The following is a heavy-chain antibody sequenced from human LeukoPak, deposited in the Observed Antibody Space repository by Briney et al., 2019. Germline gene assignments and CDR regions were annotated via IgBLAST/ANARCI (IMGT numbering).Heavy chain of an antibody. CDR3: ARAREAVVVPAAPKGGQDY. CDR1: GGSISSYY. V-gene: IGHV4-39*07. D-gene: IGHD2-2*01. CDR2: IYYSGST. J-gene: IGHJ4*02. Sequence: PSETLSLTCTVSGGSISSYYWSWIRQPPGKGLEWIGSIYYSGSTYYNPSLKSRVTISVDTSKNQFSLKLSSVTAADTAVYYCARAREAVVVPAAPKGGQDYWGQGTLVTVSS.